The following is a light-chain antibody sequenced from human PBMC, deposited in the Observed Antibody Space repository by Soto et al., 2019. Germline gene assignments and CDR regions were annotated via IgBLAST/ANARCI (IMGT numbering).Light chain of an antibody. J-gene: IGKJ5*01. CDR1: QCVNNY. V-gene: IGKV3-11*01. Sequence: EIVLTQSPATLSLSPGERATLSCRASQCVNNYLAWYQQRPGQAPRLLIYDASNRATGIPARFSGSGSGTDFTLTISSLEPEDFAVYYCQQHNNWPPITFGQGTRLEIK. CDR2: DAS. CDR3: QQHNNWPPIT.